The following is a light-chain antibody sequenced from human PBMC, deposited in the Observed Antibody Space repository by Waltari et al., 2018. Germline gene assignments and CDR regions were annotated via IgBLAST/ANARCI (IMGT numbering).Light chain of an antibody. J-gene: IGLJ3*02. Sequence: QSVLTQPPSASGTPGQRVTISCSGSSSDIGSTTVNWYRQFPGMAPPLPIYNNVQRPSGVPERFSGSKSGTSGSLAISGLQSEDQADYYCAAWDDTLNGHWVFGGGTKLTVL. CDR1: SSDIGSTT. CDR3: AAWDDTLNGHWV. V-gene: IGLV1-44*01. CDR2: NNV.